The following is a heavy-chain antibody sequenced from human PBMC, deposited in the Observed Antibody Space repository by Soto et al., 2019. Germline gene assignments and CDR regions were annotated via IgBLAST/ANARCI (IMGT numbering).Heavy chain of an antibody. V-gene: IGHV4-39*01. CDR3: AGTRGDMWELLTGFDP. D-gene: IGHD1-26*01. J-gene: IGHJ5*02. CDR2: IYYSGST. Sequence: QLQLQESGPGLVKPSETLSLTCTVSGGSISSSSYYWGWIRQPPGKGLEWIGSIYYSGSTYYNPSLKSRVTISVDTSKNQFSLKLSSVTAADTAVYYCAGTRGDMWELLTGFDPWGQGTLVTVPS. CDR1: GGSISSSSYY.